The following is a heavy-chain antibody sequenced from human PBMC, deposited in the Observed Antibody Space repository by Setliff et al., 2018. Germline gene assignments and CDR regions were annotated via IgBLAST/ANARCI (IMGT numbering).Heavy chain of an antibody. Sequence: SETLSLTCTVSGGSISSSSYYRGWIRQPPGKGLEWIGSIYYSGSTYYNPSLKSRVTISVDTSKNQFSLKLSSVTAADTAVYYCARGGDSGSYFLANHDAFDIWGQGTMVTVSS. CDR1: GGSISSSSYY. CDR2: IYYSGST. CDR3: ARGGDSGSYFLANHDAFDI. D-gene: IGHD1-26*01. V-gene: IGHV4-39*07. J-gene: IGHJ3*02.